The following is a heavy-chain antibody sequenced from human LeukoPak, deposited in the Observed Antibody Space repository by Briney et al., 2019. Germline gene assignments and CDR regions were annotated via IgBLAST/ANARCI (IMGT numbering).Heavy chain of an antibody. J-gene: IGHJ3*02. CDR3: ARHSDTKIETSVGAFDI. CDR2: ISSSSSTI. V-gene: IGHV3-48*01. D-gene: IGHD3-22*01. CDR1: GFTFSSYA. Sequence: GGSLRLSCAASGFTFSSYAMHCVRQAPGKGLEWVSYISSSSSTIYYADSVKGRFTISRDNAKNSLYLQMNSLRAEDTAVYYCARHSDTKIETSVGAFDIWGQGTMVTVSS.